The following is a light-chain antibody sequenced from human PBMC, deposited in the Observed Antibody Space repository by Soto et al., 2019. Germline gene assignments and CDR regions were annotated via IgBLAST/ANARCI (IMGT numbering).Light chain of an antibody. CDR1: QSVSSSY. Sequence: EIVLTQSPGTLSLSPGERATLSCRASQSVSSSYLAWYQQKPGQAPRLLFYGTSNRASGIPARFSGSGSGTNFSLTICSLQPEDFVTYCSQQSYSTPITFGHGARLEI. CDR2: GTS. CDR3: QQSYSTPIT. V-gene: IGKV3-20*01. J-gene: IGKJ5*01.